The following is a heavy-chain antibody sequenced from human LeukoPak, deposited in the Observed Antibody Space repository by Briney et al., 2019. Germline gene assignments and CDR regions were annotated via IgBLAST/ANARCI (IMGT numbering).Heavy chain of an antibody. V-gene: IGHV3-23*01. J-gene: IGHJ4*02. Sequence: GGSLRLSCAASGFTFSSYAMSWVRQAPGKGLEWVSAISGSGGSTYYADSVKGRFTISRDNSKNTLYLQMNSLRAEDTAVYYCAKGGFWELGDETGLFDYWGQGTLVTVSS. CDR2: ISGSGGST. CDR3: AKGGFWELGDETGLFDY. D-gene: IGHD1-26*01. CDR1: GFTFSSYA.